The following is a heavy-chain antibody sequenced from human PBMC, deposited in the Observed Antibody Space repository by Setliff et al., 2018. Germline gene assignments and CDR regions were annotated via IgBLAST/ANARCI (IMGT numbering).Heavy chain of an antibody. J-gene: IGHJ6*02. CDR3: ARDPQREVYQYGMDV. D-gene: IGHD6-19*01. CDR2: INTHDGGT. CDR1: GYSFTSHY. Sequence: ASVKVSCKTSGYSFTSHYMHWVRQAPGQGLEWMGWINTHDGGTNYAQKVQGRITLTIDTSTSTVYMELRSLRSDDTAVYYCARDPQREVYQYGMDVWGQGTTVTVSS. V-gene: IGHV1-18*04.